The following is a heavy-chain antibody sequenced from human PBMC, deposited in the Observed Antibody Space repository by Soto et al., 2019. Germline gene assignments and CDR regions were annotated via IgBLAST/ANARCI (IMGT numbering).Heavy chain of an antibody. D-gene: IGHD1-26*01. CDR1: RYAFASYC. J-gene: IGHJ6*02. Sequence: PVEACSKESRYAFASYCMSWLRQSPRKGLEWMGGIIPVFGTPHYAQKFQDRVTITADESTSTVYMEVSSLTSEDTAVYYCARCDATKLIATTSSGLDVWGQGTTVTVYS. V-gene: IGHV1-69*13. CDR2: IIPVFGTP. CDR3: ARCDATKLIATTSSGLDV.